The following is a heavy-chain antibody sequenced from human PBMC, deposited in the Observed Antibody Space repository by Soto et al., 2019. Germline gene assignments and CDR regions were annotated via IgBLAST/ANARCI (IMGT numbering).Heavy chain of an antibody. CDR3: ARPIQYYFDTSAQSAWFDP. CDR1: GGTFGSYA. J-gene: IGHJ5*02. Sequence: GTSVKVSCKACGGTFGSYAISWVRQAPRQGLEWMGGIIPIFSTPNYAQKFQGRVTITADESTSTAYMELSSLRSEDTAVYYCARPIQYYFDTSAQSAWFDPWGQGTLVTVS. CDR2: IIPIFSTP. D-gene: IGHD3-22*01. V-gene: IGHV1-69*13.